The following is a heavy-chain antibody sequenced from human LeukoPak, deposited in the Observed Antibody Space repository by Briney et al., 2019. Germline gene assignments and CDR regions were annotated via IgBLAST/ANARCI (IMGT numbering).Heavy chain of an antibody. Sequence: GASVKVSCKASGYTFTSYGISWVRQAPGQGLEWMRWISAYNGNTNYAQKLQGRVTMTTDTSTSTAYMELRSLRSDDTAVYYCARDFEDIVVVVAATGLGYWGQGTLVTVSS. D-gene: IGHD2-15*01. V-gene: IGHV1-18*01. CDR2: ISAYNGNT. J-gene: IGHJ4*02. CDR3: ARDFEDIVVVVAATGLGY. CDR1: GYTFTSYG.